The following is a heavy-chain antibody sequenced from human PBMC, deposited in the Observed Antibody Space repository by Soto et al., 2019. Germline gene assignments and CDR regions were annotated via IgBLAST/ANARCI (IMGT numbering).Heavy chain of an antibody. CDR2: AYYRSKWYN. CDR3: ASAPDYGDYYYFDY. D-gene: IGHD4-17*01. CDR1: VDSVSNNSAA. V-gene: IGHV6-1*01. J-gene: IGHJ4*02. Sequence: SQTLSLTCAVSVDSVSNNSAAWDWIRQSPSRGLEWLGRAYYRSKWYNDYAVSVKSRITINPDTSKNQFSLQLNSVTPEDTAVYYCASAPDYGDYYYFDYWGQGTLVTVSS.